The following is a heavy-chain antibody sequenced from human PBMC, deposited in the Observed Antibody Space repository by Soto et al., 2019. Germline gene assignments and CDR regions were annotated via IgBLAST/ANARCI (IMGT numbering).Heavy chain of an antibody. CDR1: GYTFSSYE. D-gene: IGHD5-18*01. Sequence: GGSLSLSCAASGYTFSSYEMNWVRQAPGKGLEWVSYISSSGSTIYYADSVKGRFTISRDNAKNSLYLQLNTLRAEDKAGYYCARLVSGYSYGYFDYWGQGTLVTVSS. CDR3: ARLVSGYSYGYFDY. V-gene: IGHV3-48*03. J-gene: IGHJ4*02. CDR2: ISSSGSTI.